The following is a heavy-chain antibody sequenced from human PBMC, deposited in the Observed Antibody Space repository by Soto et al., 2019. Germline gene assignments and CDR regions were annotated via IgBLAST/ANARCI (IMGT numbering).Heavy chain of an antibody. J-gene: IGHJ4*02. Sequence: SETLSLTCAVYGGSLSNYYWSWIRQPPGKGLEWIGEINQSGITNYNPSLKSRVTISEDASKSQFSLKLSSVTAADTAVYYCARGNGIASRPADYWGQGTLVTVSS. CDR1: GGSLSNYY. CDR2: INQSGIT. V-gene: IGHV4-34*01. CDR3: ARGNGIASRPADY. D-gene: IGHD6-13*01.